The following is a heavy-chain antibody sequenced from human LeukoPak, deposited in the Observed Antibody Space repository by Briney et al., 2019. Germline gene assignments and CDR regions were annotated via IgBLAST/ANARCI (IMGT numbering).Heavy chain of an antibody. D-gene: IGHD5-12*01. CDR3: ARGHLWLTN. CDR2: INHSGST. CDR1: GGSFSGYY. Sequence: SETLSLTCAVYGGSFSGYYWSWIRQPPGKGLEWIGEINHSGSTNYKPSLKSRVTISLDTSKNQFSLKLSSVTAADTAVYYCARGHLWLTNWGQGALVTVSS. J-gene: IGHJ4*02. V-gene: IGHV4-34*01.